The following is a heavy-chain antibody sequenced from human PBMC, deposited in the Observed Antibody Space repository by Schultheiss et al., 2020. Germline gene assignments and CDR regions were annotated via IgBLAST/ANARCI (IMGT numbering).Heavy chain of an antibody. J-gene: IGHJ4*02. CDR2: IKSKTDGGTT. CDR3: IALWRYDY. Sequence: GGSLSLSCAASGFTFSNAWMSWVRQAPGKGLEWVGRIKSKTDGGTTDYAAPVKGRFTISRDDSENTLFLQMNSLKIEDTAVYYCIALWRYDYWGQGALVTVSS. CDR1: GFTFSNAW. D-gene: IGHD4/OR15-4a*01. V-gene: IGHV3-15*01.